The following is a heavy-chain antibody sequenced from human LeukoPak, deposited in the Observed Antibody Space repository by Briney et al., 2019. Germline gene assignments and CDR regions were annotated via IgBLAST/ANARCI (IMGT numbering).Heavy chain of an antibody. CDR1: GGSISSGSYY. Sequence: SQTLSLTCTVSGGSISSGSYYWSWIRQPPGKGLEWIGEINHSGSTNYDPSLKSRVTISVDTSKNQFSLKLSSVTAADTAVYYCASPYYYDSSGYYNGAFDIWGQGTMVTVSS. V-gene: IGHV4-39*07. J-gene: IGHJ3*02. D-gene: IGHD3-22*01. CDR3: ASPYYYDSSGYYNGAFDI. CDR2: INHSGST.